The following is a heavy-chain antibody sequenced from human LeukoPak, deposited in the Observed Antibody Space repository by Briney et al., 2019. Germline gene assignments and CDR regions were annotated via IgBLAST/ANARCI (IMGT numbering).Heavy chain of an antibody. CDR2: ISSSGSTR. D-gene: IGHD3-22*01. V-gene: IGHV3-48*03. Sequence: GGSLRLSCAASGFTFSSYEMNWVRQAPGKGLEGVSYISSSGSTRYYADSVKCRFTISRYNAKNSLYLQMNRLSAEDTAVYYCARDPSMGVNDSSGYYLDYWGQGTLVTVSS. CDR3: ARDPSMGVNDSSGYYLDY. CDR1: GFTFSSYE. J-gene: IGHJ4*02.